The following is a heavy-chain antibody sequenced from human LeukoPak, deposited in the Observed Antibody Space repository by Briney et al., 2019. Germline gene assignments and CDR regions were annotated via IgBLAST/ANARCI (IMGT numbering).Heavy chain of an antibody. J-gene: IGHJ4*02. V-gene: IGHV3-7*01. CDR3: ARERGWELPSLFDS. D-gene: IGHD1-26*01. CDR1: GFTFNNYW. Sequence: GGSLRLCCAASGFTFNNYWMSWVRQAPGKGLEWVANIKPDGGDKYYVDSVKGRFTISRDNDKNSMCLQMNSLRAEDTAVYYCARERGWELPSLFDSWGQGTLVTVSS. CDR2: IKPDGGDK.